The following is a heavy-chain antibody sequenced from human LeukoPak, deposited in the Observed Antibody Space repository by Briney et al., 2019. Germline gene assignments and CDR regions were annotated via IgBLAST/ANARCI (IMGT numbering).Heavy chain of an antibody. CDR3: ISGTYYVREADY. D-gene: IGHD1-26*01. J-gene: IGHJ4*02. CDR2: INSDGSST. V-gene: IGHV3-74*01. CDR1: GFTFSSYW. Sequence: GGSLRLSCAASGFTFSSYWMHWVRQAPGKGLVWVSRINSDGSSTSYADSVKGRFTISRDNAKNTLYLQMNSLRAEDTAVYYCISGTYYVREADYWGQGTLVTVSS.